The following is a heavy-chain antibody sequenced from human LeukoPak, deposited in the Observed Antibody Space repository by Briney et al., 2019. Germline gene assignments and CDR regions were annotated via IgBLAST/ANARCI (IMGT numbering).Heavy chain of an antibody. Sequence: GGSLRLSCAASGFTFSSYGMHWVRQAPGKGLEWVAVISYDGSNKYYADSVKGQFTISRDNSKNTLYLQMNSLRAEDTAVYYCAKAYGDYYYYGMDVWGQGTTVTVSS. CDR3: AKAYGDYYYYGMDV. V-gene: IGHV3-30*18. J-gene: IGHJ6*02. D-gene: IGHD3-10*01. CDR1: GFTFSSYG. CDR2: ISYDGSNK.